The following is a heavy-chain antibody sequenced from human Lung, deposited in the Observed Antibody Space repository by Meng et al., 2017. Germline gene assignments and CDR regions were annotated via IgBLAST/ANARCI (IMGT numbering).Heavy chain of an antibody. CDR1: GFTFSNYA. J-gene: IGHJ4*02. Sequence: EVQLLESGGGLVQPGGSLRLSCAASGFTFSNYAMSWVRQAPEKGLEWVSATAATDGGTYHAASVRGRFTISRDNSKNTLSLQMNSLRADDTAIYYCARGTRVSCTGVICCPFDFWGQGTLVTVSS. V-gene: IGHV3-23*01. CDR2: TAATDGGT. D-gene: IGHD2-8*02. CDR3: ARGTRVSCTGVICCPFDF.